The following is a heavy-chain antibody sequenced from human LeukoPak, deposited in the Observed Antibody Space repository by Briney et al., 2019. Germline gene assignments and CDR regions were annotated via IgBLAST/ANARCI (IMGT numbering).Heavy chain of an antibody. V-gene: IGHV1-8*03. CDR1: GYTFTSYG. CDR3: ARGAVYCSGGSCYSFRDWFDP. D-gene: IGHD2-15*01. J-gene: IGHJ5*02. CDR2: MNPNSGNT. Sequence: ASVKVSCKASGYTFTSYGISWVRQATGQGLEWRGWMNPNSGNTGYAQKFQGRVTITRNTSISTAYMELSSLRSEDTAVYYCARGAVYCSGGSCYSFRDWFDPWGQGTLVTVSS.